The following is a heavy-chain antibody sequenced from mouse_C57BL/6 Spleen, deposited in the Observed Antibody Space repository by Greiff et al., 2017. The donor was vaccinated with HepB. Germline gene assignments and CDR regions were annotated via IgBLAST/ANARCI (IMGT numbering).Heavy chain of an antibody. D-gene: IGHD1-1*01. Sequence: QVHVKQPGTELVKPGASVKLSCKASGYTFTSYWMHWVKQRPGQGLEWIGNINPSNGGTNYNEKFKSKATLTVDKSSSTAYMQLSSLTSEDSAVYYCARRHYYYGSSYDWYFDVWGTGTTVTVSS. CDR2: INPSNGGT. CDR3: ARRHYYYGSSYDWYFDV. V-gene: IGHV1-53*01. CDR1: GYTFTSYW. J-gene: IGHJ1*03.